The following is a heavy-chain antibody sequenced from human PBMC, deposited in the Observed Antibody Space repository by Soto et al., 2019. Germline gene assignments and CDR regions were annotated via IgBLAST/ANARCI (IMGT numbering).Heavy chain of an antibody. CDR2: ITGSGENT. D-gene: IGHD1-26*01. CDR1: GFTFDYYA. J-gene: IGHJ6*02. Sequence: GGSLRLSCAASGFTFDYYAMNWVRQAPGKGLEWVSGITGSGENTYYADSVKGRFTISRDNSKNTLYVQLNSLRVEDTAIYYCAKVSLGATTITDFYYCGMDVWGQGTMVTVSS. V-gene: IGHV3-23*01. CDR3: AKVSLGATTITDFYYCGMDV.